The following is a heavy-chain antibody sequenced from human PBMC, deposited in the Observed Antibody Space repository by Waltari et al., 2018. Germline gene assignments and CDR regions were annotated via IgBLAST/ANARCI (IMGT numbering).Heavy chain of an antibody. Sequence: EVQLVESGGGLVQPGGSLRLSCAASGFTFSSYWMSWVRQAPGKGLEWVANIKQDGSEKYYVDSVKGRFTISRDNAKNSLYLQMNSLRAEDTAVYYWARAYSSSWYLLGYWGQGTLVTVSS. V-gene: IGHV3-7*04. J-gene: IGHJ4*02. CDR3: ARAYSSSWYLLGY. D-gene: IGHD6-13*01. CDR2: IKQDGSEK. CDR1: GFTFSSYW.